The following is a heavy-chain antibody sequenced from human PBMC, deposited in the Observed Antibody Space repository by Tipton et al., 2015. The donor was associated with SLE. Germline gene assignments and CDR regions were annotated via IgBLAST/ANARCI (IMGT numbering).Heavy chain of an antibody. CDR3: ARVVKGSSWYWFDP. J-gene: IGHJ5*02. CDR1: GDSVSSNSAA. Sequence: PGLVKPSQTLSLTCAISGDSVSSNSAAWNWIRQSPSRGLEWLGRTYYRSKWYNDYAVSVKSRISINPDTSKNQFSLKLSSVTAADTAVYYCARVVKGSSWYWFDPWGQGTLVTVSS. V-gene: IGHV6-1*01. CDR2: TYYRSKWYN. D-gene: IGHD6-13*01.